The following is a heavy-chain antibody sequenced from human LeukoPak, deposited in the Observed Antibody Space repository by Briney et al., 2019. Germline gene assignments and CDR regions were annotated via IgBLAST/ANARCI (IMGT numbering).Heavy chain of an antibody. V-gene: IGHV1-18*01. Sequence: ASVKVSCKASGYTFTSYGISWVRQAPGQGLEWMGWISAYNGNTNYAQKLQGRVTMTTDTSTSTAYMELRSLRSDDTAVYYCARFVDFWSGPGRAFDIWGQGTMVTVSS. D-gene: IGHD3-3*01. J-gene: IGHJ3*02. CDR3: ARFVDFWSGPGRAFDI. CDR1: GYTFTSYG. CDR2: ISAYNGNT.